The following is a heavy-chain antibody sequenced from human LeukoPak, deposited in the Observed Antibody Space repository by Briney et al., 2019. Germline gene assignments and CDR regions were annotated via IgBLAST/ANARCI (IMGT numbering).Heavy chain of an antibody. Sequence: GGSLRLSCAGSGFTFSSYGMHWVRQAPGKGLEWVAVIWADGTHEDYIDSVKGRFTISRDTSKNTLYLQMNSLRADDTAVYYCAINHYGSNSDIFDIWGQGTMVAVSS. CDR1: GFTFSSYG. CDR3: AINHYGSNSDIFDI. D-gene: IGHD3-10*01. V-gene: IGHV3-33*01. CDR2: IWADGTHE. J-gene: IGHJ3*02.